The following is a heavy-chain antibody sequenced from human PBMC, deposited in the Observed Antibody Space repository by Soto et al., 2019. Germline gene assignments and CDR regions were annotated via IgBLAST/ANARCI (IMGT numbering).Heavy chain of an antibody. CDR1: GGTFSSYA. Sequence: QVQLVQSGAEVKKPGSSVKVSCKASGGTFSSYAISWVRQAPGQGLEWMGGSIPIFGTANYAQKFQGRVTITADESTSTAYMELSSLRSEDTAVYYCARGNLSSSWYFIDYWGQGTLVTVSS. CDR2: SIPIFGTA. CDR3: ARGNLSSSWYFIDY. J-gene: IGHJ4*02. D-gene: IGHD6-13*01. V-gene: IGHV1-69*01.